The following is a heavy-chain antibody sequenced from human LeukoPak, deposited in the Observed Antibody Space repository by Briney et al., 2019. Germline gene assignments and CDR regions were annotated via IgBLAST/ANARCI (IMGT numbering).Heavy chain of an antibody. V-gene: IGHV1-8*01. CDR1: GYTFTSYD. CDR3: ARVKKDRYGMDV. Sequence: ASVKVSCKASGYTFTSYDINWVRQATGQGLEWMGWMNPNSGNTGYAQKFQGRVTMTRNTSISTACMELSSLRSEDTAVYYCARVKKDRYGMDVWGQGTTVTVSS. J-gene: IGHJ6*02. CDR2: MNPNSGNT.